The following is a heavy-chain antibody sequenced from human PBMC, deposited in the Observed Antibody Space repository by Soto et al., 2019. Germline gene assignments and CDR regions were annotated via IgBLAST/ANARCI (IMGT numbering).Heavy chain of an antibody. CDR1: EFTFSNAW. D-gene: IGHD3-22*01. CDR3: TTLTMILDHEDY. Sequence: EVQFVESGGGLVKPGGSLRLSCAASEFTFSNAWMNWVRQAPGKGLEWVGLIKSETDGGTTDYAATVKGRFTVSRDDSKNTLYLQMNSLTAEDTAVYYCTTLTMILDHEDYWGQGTLVTVSS. CDR2: IKSETDGGTT. V-gene: IGHV3-15*01. J-gene: IGHJ4*02.